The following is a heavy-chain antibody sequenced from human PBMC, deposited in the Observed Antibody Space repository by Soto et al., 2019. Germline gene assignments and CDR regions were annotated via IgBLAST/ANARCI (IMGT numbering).Heavy chain of an antibody. CDR3: AILNPYRSSWYGMDV. D-gene: IGHD6-13*01. Sequence: ASVTFSCTASRYPFASYDINWVRQATGQGLEWMGWMNPKSGNTGYAQKFQGRVTMTSNTAISTAYMELSSLRSEDTDVYYCAILNPYRSSWYGMDVWGQGTTVTVSS. V-gene: IGHV1-8*01. CDR2: MNPKSGNT. CDR1: RYPFASYD. J-gene: IGHJ6*02.